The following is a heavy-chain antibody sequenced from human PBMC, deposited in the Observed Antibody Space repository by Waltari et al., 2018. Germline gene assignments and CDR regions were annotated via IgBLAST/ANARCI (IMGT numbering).Heavy chain of an antibody. J-gene: IGHJ5*02. Sequence: QVQLQESGPGLVKPSETLSLTCNVSGGSMRMFYWTWIRPPAGKGLEWIGRMYIGANTTYNPSLKSRVTMSIDTSKNQLALDLTSVTAADTAVYYCARGGATRPWGSDRWGQGALVTVSS. D-gene: IGHD6-6*01. V-gene: IGHV4-4*07. CDR1: GGSMRMFY. CDR2: MYIGANT. CDR3: ARGGATRPWGSDR.